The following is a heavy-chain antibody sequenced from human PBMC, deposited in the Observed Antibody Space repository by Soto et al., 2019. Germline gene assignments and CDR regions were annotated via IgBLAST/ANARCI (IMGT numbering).Heavy chain of an antibody. V-gene: IGHV1-18*01. J-gene: IGHJ4*02. CDR2: ISAYNGNT. CDR3: ARTGLGVPEWLPYV. CDR1: GYTFTSYG. D-gene: IGHD6-19*01. Sequence: APVKASCRATGYTFTSYGISWVRQAPGQGLEWLGWISAYNGNTNYAQKLQGRVTMTTGTSTSTAYMELRSLRSDGTAVYYCARTGLGVPEWLPYVWGQGTLVTVAA.